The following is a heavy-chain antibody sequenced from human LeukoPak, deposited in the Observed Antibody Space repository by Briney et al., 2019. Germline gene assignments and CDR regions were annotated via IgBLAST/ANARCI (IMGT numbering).Heavy chain of an antibody. CDR2: INPNSGGT. V-gene: IGHV1-2*02. Sequence: ASVKVSCKASGYTFTGYYMHWVRQAPGQGLEWMGWINPNSGGTNYAQKFQGRVTMTRDTSISTAYMELSRLRSDDTAVYYCAKGSGRSGRTPSSPDYYWGQGTLVTVSS. J-gene: IGHJ4*02. CDR1: GYTFTGYY. D-gene: IGHD2-15*01. CDR3: AKGSGRSGRTPSSPDYY.